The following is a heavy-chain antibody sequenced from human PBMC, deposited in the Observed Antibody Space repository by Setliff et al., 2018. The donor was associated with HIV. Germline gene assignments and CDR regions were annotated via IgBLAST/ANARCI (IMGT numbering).Heavy chain of an antibody. CDR2: ISAYNGNT. J-gene: IGHJ4*02. CDR3: ARESTDSSGYYRGYFDY. D-gene: IGHD6-19*01. V-gene: IGHV1-18*01. CDR1: GYTFTTYG. Sequence: GASVKVSCKASGYTFTTYGISWVRQAPGQGLEWMGWISAYNGNTNYAQKLQGRVTMTTDTSTSTAYMELRSLRSDDTAVYYCARESTDSSGYYRGYFDYWGQGTLVTVSS.